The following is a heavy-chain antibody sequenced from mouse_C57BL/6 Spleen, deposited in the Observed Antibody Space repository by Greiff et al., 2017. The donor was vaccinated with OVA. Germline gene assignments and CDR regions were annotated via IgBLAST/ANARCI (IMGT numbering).Heavy chain of an antibody. Sequence: EVQLVESGGGLVQPGGSMKLSCAASGFTFSDAWMDWVRQSPEKGLEWVAEIRNKANNHATYYAESVKGRFTISRDDSKSSVYLQMNSLRAEDTGIYYFTTTGYYYAMDYWGQGTSVTVSS. V-gene: IGHV6-6*01. CDR2: IRNKANNHAT. CDR3: TTTGYYYAMDY. J-gene: IGHJ4*01. CDR1: GFTFSDAW. D-gene: IGHD4-1*02.